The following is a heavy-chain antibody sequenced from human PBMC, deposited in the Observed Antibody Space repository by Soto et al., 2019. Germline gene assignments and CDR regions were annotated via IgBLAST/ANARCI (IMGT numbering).Heavy chain of an antibody. CDR3: ARTTVTTNYYYYYMDV. V-gene: IGHV4-39*07. D-gene: IGHD4-17*01. CDR1: GGSISSSSYY. J-gene: IGHJ6*03. CDR2: IYYSGST. Sequence: PSETLSLTCTVSGGSISSSSYYWGWIRQPPGKGLEWIGSIYYSGSTYYNTSLKSRVTISVDTSKNQFSLKLSSVTAADTVVFYCARTTVTTNYYYYYMDVWGKGTTVTVSS.